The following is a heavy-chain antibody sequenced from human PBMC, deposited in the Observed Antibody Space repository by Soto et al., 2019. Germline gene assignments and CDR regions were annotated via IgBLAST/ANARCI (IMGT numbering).Heavy chain of an antibody. V-gene: IGHV3-23*01. CDR3: AKDRCSGGSCYEFDY. D-gene: IGHD2-15*01. CDR2: ISGSGGST. Sequence: EVQLLESGGGLVQPGGSLRLSCAASGFTFSSYAMSWVRQSPGKGLEWVSAISGSGGSTYYADSVKGRFTISRDNSKNTLYLQMNSLRAEDTAVYYCAKDRCSGGSCYEFDYWGQGTLVTVSS. CDR1: GFTFSSYA. J-gene: IGHJ4*02.